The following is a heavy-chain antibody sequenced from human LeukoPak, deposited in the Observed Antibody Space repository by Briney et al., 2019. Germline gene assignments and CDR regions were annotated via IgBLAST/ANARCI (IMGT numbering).Heavy chain of an antibody. Sequence: QPGGSLRLSCAASGFTFSNFWMSWVRQAPGKGLEWVANIKQDGSEKNYADSVKGRFTISRDNAKNSLYLQMNSLRAEDTAVFFCARVPDYSSGWVFDYWGQGTLVTVSS. CDR2: IKQDGSEK. CDR3: ARVPDYSSGWVFDY. V-gene: IGHV3-7*04. D-gene: IGHD6-19*01. J-gene: IGHJ4*02. CDR1: GFTFSNFW.